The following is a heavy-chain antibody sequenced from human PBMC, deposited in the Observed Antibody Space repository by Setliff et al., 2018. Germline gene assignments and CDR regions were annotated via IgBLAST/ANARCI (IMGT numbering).Heavy chain of an antibody. V-gene: IGHV1-8*02. J-gene: IGHJ4*02. CDR3: ARMSHCSGGSCNAGY. D-gene: IGHD2-15*01. CDR1: EYTFTIYD. CDR2: MNPNSGNT. Sequence: ASVKVSCKASEYTFTIYDINWVRQATVQGLDWMGWMNPNSGNTGYAQKFQGRVTMTRNTSISTAYMELSSRRSEDTAVYYCARMSHCSGGSCNAGYWGQGTLVAVAS.